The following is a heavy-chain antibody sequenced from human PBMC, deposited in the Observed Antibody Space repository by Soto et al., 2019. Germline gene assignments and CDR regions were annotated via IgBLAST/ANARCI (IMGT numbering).Heavy chain of an antibody. D-gene: IGHD5-12*01. J-gene: IGHJ6*02. CDR2: IIPIFGTV. V-gene: IGHV1-69*12. CDR3: ASSRMATTPHYYGMDV. CDR1: GGTFSSYA. Sequence: QVQLVQSGAEVKKPGSSVKVSCKASGGTFSSYAISWVRQAPGQGLEWMGGIIPIFGTVNYAQKFQGRVTITADESTSTAYMELSSLRSEDTAVYYCASSRMATTPHYYGMDVWGQGTTVTVSS.